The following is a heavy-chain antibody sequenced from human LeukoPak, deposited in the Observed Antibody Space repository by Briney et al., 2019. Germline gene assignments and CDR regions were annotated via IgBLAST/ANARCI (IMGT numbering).Heavy chain of an antibody. Sequence: SETLSLTCAVYGGSFSGYYWSWIRQPPGRGLEWIGEINHSGSTNHNPSLKSRVTISVDTSENQFSLKLSSVTAADTAVYYCARGRPGERWLQFPFDYWGQGTLVTVSS. J-gene: IGHJ4*02. CDR2: INHSGST. CDR1: GGSFSGYY. CDR3: ARGRPGERWLQFPFDY. D-gene: IGHD5-24*01. V-gene: IGHV4-34*01.